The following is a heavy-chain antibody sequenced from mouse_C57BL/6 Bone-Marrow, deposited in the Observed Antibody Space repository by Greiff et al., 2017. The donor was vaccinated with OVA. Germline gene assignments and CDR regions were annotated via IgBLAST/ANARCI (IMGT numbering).Heavy chain of an antibody. CDR1: GYTFTSYW. CDR2: IDPSDSYT. J-gene: IGHJ4*01. CDR3: ARAVSTTVSMDY. D-gene: IGHD1-1*01. Sequence: QVQLQQPGAELVMPGASVKLSCKASGYTFTSYWMHWVKQRPGQGLEWIGEIDPSDSYTNYNQKFQGKSTLTVDKSSSTAYMQLSSLTSEDSAVYYCARAVSTTVSMDYWGQGTSVTVSS. V-gene: IGHV1-69*01.